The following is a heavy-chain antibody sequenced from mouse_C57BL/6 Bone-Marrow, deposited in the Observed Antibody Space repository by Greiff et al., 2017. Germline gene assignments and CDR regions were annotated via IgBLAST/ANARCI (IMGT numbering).Heavy chain of an antibody. CDR1: GFNIKDDY. D-gene: IGHD1-1*01. Sequence: VQLQQSGAELVRPGASVKLSCTASGFNIKDDYMHWVKQRPEQGLEWIGWIDPENGDTEYASKFQGKATITADTSSNTASLQLSSLTSADTAVYYCTTYYGSPWYFDVWGTGTTVTVSS. J-gene: IGHJ1*03. CDR2: IDPENGDT. V-gene: IGHV14-4*01. CDR3: TTYYGSPWYFDV.